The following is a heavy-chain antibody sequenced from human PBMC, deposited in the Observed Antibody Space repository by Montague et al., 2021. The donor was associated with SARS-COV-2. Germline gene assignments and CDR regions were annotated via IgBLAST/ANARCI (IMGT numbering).Heavy chain of an antibody. J-gene: IGHJ4*02. CDR1: GDSISNYY. D-gene: IGHD6-13*01. V-gene: IGHV4-59*01. Sequence: SETLSLTCTVSGDSISNYYWSWFRQPPGKGLEWTVYINYSGSTHYNPSPQSRVTLSKDTSKNQLSLRLTSVAAADTAVYFCARARLYRSSWYAYFDYWGQGTLVTVSS. CDR3: ARARLYRSSWYAYFDY. CDR2: INYSGST.